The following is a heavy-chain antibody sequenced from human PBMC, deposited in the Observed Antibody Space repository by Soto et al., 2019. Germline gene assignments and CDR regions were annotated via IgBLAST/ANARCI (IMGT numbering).Heavy chain of an antibody. CDR1: GGTFSSYA. J-gene: IGHJ4*02. CDR2: IIPIFGTA. D-gene: IGHD6-19*01. Sequence: SVKVSCKASGGTFSSYAISWVRQAPGQGLEWMGGIIPIFGTANYAQKFQGRVTITADESTGTAYMELSSLRSEDTAVYYCARSSPGRTIAVAGFDYWGQGTLVTVSS. V-gene: IGHV1-69*13. CDR3: ARSSPGRTIAVAGFDY.